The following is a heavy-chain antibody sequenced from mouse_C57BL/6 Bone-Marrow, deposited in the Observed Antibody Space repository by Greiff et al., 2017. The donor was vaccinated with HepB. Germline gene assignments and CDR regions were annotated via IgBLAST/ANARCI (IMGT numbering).Heavy chain of an antibody. CDR1: GFTFSDFY. CDR2: SRNKANDYTT. V-gene: IGHV7-1*01. CDR3: ARDAGYYGSSRYFDV. J-gene: IGHJ1*03. Sequence: EVKLMESGGGLVQSGRSLRLSCATSGFTFSDFYMEWVRQAPGKGLEWIAASRNKANDYTTEYSASVKGRFIVSRDTSQSILYLQMNALRAEDTAIYYCARDAGYYGSSRYFDVWGTGTTVTVSS. D-gene: IGHD1-1*01.